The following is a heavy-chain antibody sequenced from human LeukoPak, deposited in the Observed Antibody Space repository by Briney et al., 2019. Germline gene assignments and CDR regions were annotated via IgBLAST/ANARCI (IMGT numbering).Heavy chain of an antibody. J-gene: IGHJ3*02. Sequence: GGSLRLSCAASGFSFSSYAMSWVRQAPGKGLEWVSAISKSGDSTFYADSVKGRFTISRDNSQNTLYVQMNSLRAEDTAVYYCAKDQGYSSAWYSRDGFDTWGQGTMVTVSS. V-gene: IGHV3-23*01. CDR3: AKDQGYSSAWYSRDGFDT. CDR1: GFSFSSYA. CDR2: ISKSGDST. D-gene: IGHD6-19*01.